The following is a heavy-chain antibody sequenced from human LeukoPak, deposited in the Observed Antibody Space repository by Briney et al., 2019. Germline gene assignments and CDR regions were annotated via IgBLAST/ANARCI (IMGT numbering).Heavy chain of an antibody. Sequence: ASVKVSCKASGYTFTSYGISWVRQAPGQGLEWVGWISAYNGNTNYAQKLQGRVTMTTDTSTSTAYMEPRSLRSDDTAVYYCARDLLGDYFDYWGQGTLVTVSS. CDR3: ARDLLGDYFDY. J-gene: IGHJ4*02. CDR1: GYTFTSYG. V-gene: IGHV1-18*01. CDR2: ISAYNGNT.